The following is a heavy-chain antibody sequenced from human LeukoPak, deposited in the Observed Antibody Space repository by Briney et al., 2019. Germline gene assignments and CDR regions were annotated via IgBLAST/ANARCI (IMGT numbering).Heavy chain of an antibody. CDR3: ARASAAGTTTPINY. J-gene: IGHJ4*02. D-gene: IGHD6-13*01. CDR2: INPNSGST. Sequence: ASVKVSCKASGYTFTGYYMHWVRQAPGQGLEWMGWINPNSGSTSYTQKFRGRVTMTRDTSTGTVYMELSSLRSEDTAVYYCARASAAGTTTPINYWGQGTLVTVPS. CDR1: GYTFTGYY. V-gene: IGHV1-46*01.